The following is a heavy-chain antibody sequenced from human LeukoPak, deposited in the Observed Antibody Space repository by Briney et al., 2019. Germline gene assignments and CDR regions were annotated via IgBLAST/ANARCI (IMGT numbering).Heavy chain of an antibody. V-gene: IGHV3-30*18. CDR1: GFTFSSYG. Sequence: GGSLRLSCAASGFTFSSYGMHWVRQAPGKGLEWVAVISYDGSNKYYADSVKGRFTISRDNSKNTLYLQMNSLRAEDTAVYYCAKDRHYYDSSGYSHFDYWGQGTLVTVSS. D-gene: IGHD3-22*01. J-gene: IGHJ4*02. CDR3: AKDRHYYDSSGYSHFDY. CDR2: ISYDGSNK.